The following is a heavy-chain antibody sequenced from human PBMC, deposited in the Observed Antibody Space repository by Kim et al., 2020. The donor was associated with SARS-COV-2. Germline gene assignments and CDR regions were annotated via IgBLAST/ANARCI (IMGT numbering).Heavy chain of an antibody. J-gene: IGHJ5*01. CDR3: VKSIALFWFD. CDR2: LSCDGSNK. D-gene: IGHD2-21*01. CDR1: GFTVNNYG. V-gene: IGHV3-30*18. Sequence: GGSLRLSCGASGFTVNNYGMHWVRQVPGKGLEWVSGLSCDGSNKSYAESLKGRFTVSRDSSHNRLYLQMRNLGPEDTAGYYCVKSIALFWFD.